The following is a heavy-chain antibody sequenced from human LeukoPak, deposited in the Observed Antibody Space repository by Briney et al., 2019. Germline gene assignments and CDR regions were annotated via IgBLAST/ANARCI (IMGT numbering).Heavy chain of an antibody. D-gene: IGHD3-22*01. CDR3: ARPLDSSGYPIDH. CDR1: GFTFATYS. Sequence: GGSLRLSCAASGFTFATYSMNWVRQAPGKGLEWVSAISSSSGYMYYADSVRGRFTISRDNAKNSVYLQMNSLRAEDTAVYYCARPLDSSGYPIDHWGQGVLVTVSS. V-gene: IGHV3-21*04. CDR2: ISSSSGYM. J-gene: IGHJ4*02.